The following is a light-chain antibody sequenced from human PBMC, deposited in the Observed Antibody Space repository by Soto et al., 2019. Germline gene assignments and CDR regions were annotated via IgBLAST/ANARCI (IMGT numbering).Light chain of an antibody. CDR1: SSDVGGYNY. CDR2: DVS. J-gene: IGLJ2*01. V-gene: IGLV2-14*01. CDR3: SSYTSSSVV. Sequence: QSALTQPASVSGSPGQSITISCTGTSSDVGGYNYVSWYQQHPGKAPKLMIYDVSNRPSGVSNRFSGSKSGNTASLTISGLQVEDEADYYCSSYTSSSVVFGGGTQLTVL.